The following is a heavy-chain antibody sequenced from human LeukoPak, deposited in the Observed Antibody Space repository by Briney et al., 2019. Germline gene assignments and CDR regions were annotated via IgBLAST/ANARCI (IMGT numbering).Heavy chain of an antibody. CDR3: ARDRVVPAARAYYFDY. D-gene: IGHD2-2*01. V-gene: IGHV4-4*07. Sequence: PSETLSLTCTVSGGSISSYYWSWIRQPAGKGLEWIGRIYTSGSTNYNPSLKSRVTMSVDTCKNQFSLKLSSVTAADTAVYYCARDRVVPAARAYYFDYWGQGTLVTVSS. CDR1: GGSISSYY. CDR2: IYTSGST. J-gene: IGHJ4*02.